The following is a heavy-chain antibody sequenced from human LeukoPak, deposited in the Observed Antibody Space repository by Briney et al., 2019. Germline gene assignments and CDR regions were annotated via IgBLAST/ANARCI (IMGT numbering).Heavy chain of an antibody. J-gene: IGHJ5*02. D-gene: IGHD5-24*01. CDR2: IKQDGSEK. CDR1: GFTFSNYW. CDR3: ARASDPWLQLT. V-gene: IGHV3-7*05. Sequence: GGSLRLSCAASGFTFSNYWMIWVRQAPGKGLEWVTNIKQDGSEKRYADSVRGRSTVSRDNAQTSLYLQMSSLRAEDTAVYYCARASDPWLQLTWGQGTLVTVSS.